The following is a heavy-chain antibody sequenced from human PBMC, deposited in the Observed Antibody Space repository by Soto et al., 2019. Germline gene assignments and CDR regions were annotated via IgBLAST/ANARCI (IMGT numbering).Heavy chain of an antibody. D-gene: IGHD3-16*01. V-gene: IGHV3-48*02. J-gene: IGHJ6*02. CDR1: GFTFSLYS. CDR2: ISRSSTGI. CDR3: ERAVTWGLDV. Sequence: EVQLVESGGGLVQPGGSLRLSCAASGFTFSLYSMSWVRQAPGKGLEWVSYISRSSTGIHYADSVMGRFTISRDDATNSMHLQMNSLRDGDTAVYYCERAVTWGLDVWGQGTTVSISS.